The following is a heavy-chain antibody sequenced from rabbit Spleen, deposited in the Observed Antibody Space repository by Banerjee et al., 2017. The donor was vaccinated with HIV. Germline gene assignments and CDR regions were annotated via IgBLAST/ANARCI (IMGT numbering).Heavy chain of an antibody. D-gene: IGHD1-1*01. CDR2: IYAGSSGST. CDR1: GFDFSNYG. Sequence: QLVESGGGLVQPGGSLKLSCKASGFDFSNYGVSWVRQAPGKGLEWIACIYAGSSGSTYSATWAKGRFTISKTSSTTVTLQMTSLTAADTATYFCARDTSTSFSTYGMDLWGQGTLVTV. V-gene: IGHV1S45*01. CDR3: ARDTSTSFSTYGMDL. J-gene: IGHJ6*01.